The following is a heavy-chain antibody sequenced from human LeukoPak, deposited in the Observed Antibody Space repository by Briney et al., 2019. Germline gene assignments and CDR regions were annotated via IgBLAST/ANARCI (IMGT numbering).Heavy chain of an antibody. V-gene: IGHV3-33*08. Sequence: GGSLRLSCAASGFSYSSYWMSWVRQAPGKGLEWVAVIWYDGSNKYYADSVKGRFTISRDNSKNTLYLQMNSLRAEDTAVYYCATSRGGRFDYWGQGILVTVSS. D-gene: IGHD3-16*01. CDR1: GFSYSSYW. CDR2: IWYDGSNK. J-gene: IGHJ4*02. CDR3: ATSRGGRFDY.